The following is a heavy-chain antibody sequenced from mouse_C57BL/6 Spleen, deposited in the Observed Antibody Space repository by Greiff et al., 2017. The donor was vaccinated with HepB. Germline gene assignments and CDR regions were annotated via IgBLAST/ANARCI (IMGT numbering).Heavy chain of an antibody. CDR3: TTRGVYDGYYVDFDV. CDR1: GFNIKDYY. Sequence: EVHLVESGAELVRPGASVKLSCTASGFNIKDYYMHWVQQRPEQGLEWIGRIDPEDGDTEYAPKFQGKATMTADTSSNTAYLQLSSLTSEDTAVYYCTTRGVYDGYYVDFDVWGTGTTVTVSS. V-gene: IGHV14-1*01. CDR2: IDPEDGDT. D-gene: IGHD2-3*01. J-gene: IGHJ1*03.